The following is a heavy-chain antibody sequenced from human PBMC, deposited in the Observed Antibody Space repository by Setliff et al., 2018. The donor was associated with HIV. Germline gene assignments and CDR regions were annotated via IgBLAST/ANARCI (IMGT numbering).Heavy chain of an antibody. J-gene: IGHJ4*02. CDR2: IYYTGST. CDR3: TTDMRYFDW. Sequence: PSETLSLTCTVSGGSISSDSYYWGWIRQPPGKGLEWIGSIYYTGSTYYNPSLKSRVTISVDTSKNQFSLKVSSVTAADTAVYYCTTDMRYFDWWGQGTLVTVSS. CDR1: GGSISSDSYY. D-gene: IGHD5-18*01. V-gene: IGHV4-39*03.